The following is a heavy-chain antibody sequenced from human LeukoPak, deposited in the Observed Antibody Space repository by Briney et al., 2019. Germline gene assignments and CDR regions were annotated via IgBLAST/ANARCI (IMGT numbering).Heavy chain of an antibody. CDR1: GYTFTNYG. J-gene: IGHJ6*02. D-gene: IGHD3-22*01. Sequence: ASVKVSCNPSGYTFTNYGISWVRQAPGQGLEWMGWISAYNGNTNYAQKLQGRVTMTTDTSTSTAYMELRSLRSDDTAMYYCARDPVITMIIVVSPGPNYYYGMDVWGQGTTVTVSS. V-gene: IGHV1-18*01. CDR2: ISAYNGNT. CDR3: ARDPVITMIIVVSPGPNYYYGMDV.